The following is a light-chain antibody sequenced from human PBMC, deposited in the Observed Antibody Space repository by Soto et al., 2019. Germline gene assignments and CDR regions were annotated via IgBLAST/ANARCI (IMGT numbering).Light chain of an antibody. J-gene: IGKJ2*01. Sequence: AIRMTQSPSSLSASTGDRVTITCRASQGISSYLAWYQQKPGNAPNLLIYAASTLQSGVPSRFSGSGSGTDFTLTISCLQSEDFATYYCQQYYSYPYTFGQGNKLEIK. CDR1: QGISSY. V-gene: IGKV1-8*01. CDR3: QQYYSYPYT. CDR2: AAS.